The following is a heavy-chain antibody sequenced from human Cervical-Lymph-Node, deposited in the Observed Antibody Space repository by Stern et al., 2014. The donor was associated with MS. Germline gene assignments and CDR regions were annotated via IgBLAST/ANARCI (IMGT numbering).Heavy chain of an antibody. J-gene: IGHJ4*02. CDR2: IYYSGST. V-gene: IGHV4-59*01. CDR3: ARGYGGNPIDY. CDR1: GGSISSYY. D-gene: IGHD4-23*01. Sequence: QVQLQESGPGLVKPSETLSLTCTVSGGSISSYYWSWIRQPPGQGLEWIGYIYYSGSTNYNPSLKSRVTISVDTSKNQFSLKLSSVTVADTAVYYCARGYGGNPIDYWGQGTLVTVSS.